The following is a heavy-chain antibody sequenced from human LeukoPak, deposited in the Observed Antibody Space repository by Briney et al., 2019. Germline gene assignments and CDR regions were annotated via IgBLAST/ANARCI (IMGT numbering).Heavy chain of an antibody. J-gene: IGHJ4*02. V-gene: IGHV3-9*03. D-gene: IGHD3-22*01. CDR2: ISWNSVNI. Sequence: PGGSLRLSCAASGFTLDDYAMHWVRQAPGKGLEWVSGISWNSVNIGYADSVKGRFTISRDNAKNSLYLQMNSLRAEDMALYYCPKGTMIGVAVGDYFDYWGQGTLVTVSS. CDR3: PKGTMIGVAVGDYFDY. CDR1: GFTLDDYA.